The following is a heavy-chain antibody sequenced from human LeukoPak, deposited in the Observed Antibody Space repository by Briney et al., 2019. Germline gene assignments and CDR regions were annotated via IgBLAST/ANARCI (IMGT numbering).Heavy chain of an antibody. Sequence: GGSLGLSCAASGFTFSDYFMSWIRQAPGKGLEWVSYISSNSGSTINYADSVRGRFTISRDNAKNSLYLHMNSLRAEDTAVYYCARPFHDAFDIWGQGTMVTVSS. V-gene: IGHV3-11*01. J-gene: IGHJ3*02. D-gene: IGHD2/OR15-2a*01. CDR3: ARPFHDAFDI. CDR1: GFTFSDYF. CDR2: ISSNSGSTI.